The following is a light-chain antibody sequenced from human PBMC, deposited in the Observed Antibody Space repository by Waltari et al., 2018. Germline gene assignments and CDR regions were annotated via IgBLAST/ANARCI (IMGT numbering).Light chain of an antibody. J-gene: IGKJ1*01. CDR1: QDIGNN. CDR3: QQGYSYPWT. V-gene: IGKV1-16*01. CDR2: RAS. Sequence: DIQMTQSPSSLSASVGDTVALTCQASQDIGNNLNWYQQKPGKAPELLICRASTLQSGIPARFSGSGSGTDFTLTISSLQPEDFATYYCQQGYSYPWTFGQGTKVEIK.